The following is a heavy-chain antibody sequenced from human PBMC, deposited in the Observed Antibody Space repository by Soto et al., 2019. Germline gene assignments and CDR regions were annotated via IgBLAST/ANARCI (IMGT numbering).Heavy chain of an antibody. Sequence: LSLTCTVSGGSISSFYWNWIRQSAGKGLEWIGRIYLSGTTTYNPSLQSRVTMSVDTSKNQFSLKLSSLTAADTAIYYCARSHSTSSIGSFDIWGQGTMVTV. V-gene: IGHV4-4*07. D-gene: IGHD6-6*01. CDR1: GGSISSFY. CDR2: IYLSGTT. J-gene: IGHJ3*02. CDR3: ARSHSTSSIGSFDI.